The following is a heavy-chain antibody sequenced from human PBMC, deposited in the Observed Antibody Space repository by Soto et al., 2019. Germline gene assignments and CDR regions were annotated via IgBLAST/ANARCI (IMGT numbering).Heavy chain of an antibody. CDR2: IYTSGST. J-gene: IGHJ5*02. CDR1: PGSISSYF. CDR3: ARDFPPGAVTTARRNGFDP. Sequence: KPSETLSLTCTVAPGSISSYFWSWIRQLAGEGLEWIGRIYTSGSTNYNPSLKRRVTMSVETSKNHFSLKVSSVTAADTGVYYCARDFPPGAVTTARRNGFDPRGQGTLVTVSS. V-gene: IGHV4-4*07. D-gene: IGHD4-17*01.